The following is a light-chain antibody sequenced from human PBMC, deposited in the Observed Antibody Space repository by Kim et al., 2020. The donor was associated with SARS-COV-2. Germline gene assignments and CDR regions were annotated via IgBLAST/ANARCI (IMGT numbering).Light chain of an antibody. CDR3: SSYTTSSTVV. Sequence: QSALTQPASVSESPGQSITISCTGTSSDVGGYNYVSWYQQHPDKAPKLMIYDVSNRPSGVSNRFSGSKSGNTASLTISGLQAEDEADYYCSSYTTSSTVVFGGGTKVTVL. J-gene: IGLJ2*01. CDR1: SSDVGGYNY. CDR2: DVS. V-gene: IGLV2-14*03.